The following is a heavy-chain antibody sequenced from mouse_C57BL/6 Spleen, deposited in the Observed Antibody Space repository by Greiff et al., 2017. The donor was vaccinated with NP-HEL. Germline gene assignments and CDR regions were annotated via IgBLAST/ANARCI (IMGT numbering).Heavy chain of an antibody. J-gene: IGHJ4*01. V-gene: IGHV1-19*01. CDR2: INHYNGGT. Sequence: EVKLMESGPVLVKPGASVKMSCKASGYTFTDYYMNWVKQSHGKSLEWIGVINHYNGGTSYNQKFKGKATLTVDKSSSTAYMELNSLTSEDSAVYYCARRTAQATGYYAMDYWGQGTSVTVSS. CDR1: GYTFTDYY. D-gene: IGHD3-2*02. CDR3: ARRTAQATGYYAMDY.